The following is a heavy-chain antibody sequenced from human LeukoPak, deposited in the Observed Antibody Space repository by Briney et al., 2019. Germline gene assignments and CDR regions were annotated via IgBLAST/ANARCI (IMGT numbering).Heavy chain of an antibody. CDR1: GFTFSSYS. Sequence: GGSLRLSCAASGFTFSSYSMNWVRQAPGKGLEWVSSISSSSSYIYYADSVKGRFTISRDNAKNSLYLQMNSLRAEDTAVYYCASDQRQRWLQFGWFDPWGQGTLVTVSS. J-gene: IGHJ5*02. CDR2: ISSSSSYI. D-gene: IGHD5-24*01. V-gene: IGHV3-21*01. CDR3: ASDQRQRWLQFGWFDP.